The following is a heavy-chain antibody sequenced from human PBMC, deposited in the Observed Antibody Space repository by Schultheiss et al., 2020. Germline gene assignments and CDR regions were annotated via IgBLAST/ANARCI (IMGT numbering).Heavy chain of an antibody. CDR1: GFTFDDYA. V-gene: IGHV3-9*01. CDR2: ISWNSGSI. CDR3: AKGSLPYYYGSGSYPDY. Sequence: GGSLRLACAASGFTFDDYAMHWVRQAPGKGLEWVPGISWNSGSIGYADSVKGRFTISRDNAKNSLYLQMNSLRAEDTALYYCAKGSLPYYYGSGSYPDYWGQGTLVTGSS. D-gene: IGHD3-10*01. J-gene: IGHJ4*02.